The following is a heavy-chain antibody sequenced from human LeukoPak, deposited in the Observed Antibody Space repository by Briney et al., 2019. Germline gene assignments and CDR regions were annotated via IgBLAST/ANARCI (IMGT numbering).Heavy chain of an antibody. V-gene: IGHV1-69*05. D-gene: IGHD1-26*01. Sequence: ASVKVSCKASGGIFSSYAISWVRQAPGQGLEWMGGIIPIFGTANYAQKFQGRVTITTDESTSTAYMELSSLRSEDTAVYYCARGPPGILAFDYWGQGTLVTVSS. J-gene: IGHJ4*02. CDR3: ARGPPGILAFDY. CDR1: GGIFSSYA. CDR2: IIPIFGTA.